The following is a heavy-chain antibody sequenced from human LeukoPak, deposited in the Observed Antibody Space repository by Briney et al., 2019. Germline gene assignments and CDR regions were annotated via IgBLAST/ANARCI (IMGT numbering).Heavy chain of an antibody. Sequence: ASVKVSCKASGYTFTSYYMHWVRQAPGQGLEWMGIINPSGGSTSYAQKFQGRVTMTRDTSTSTVYMELSSLRSDDTAVYYCARVKEHSGYESAPTPDYWGQGTLVTVSS. V-gene: IGHV1-46*01. CDR3: ARVKEHSGYESAPTPDY. D-gene: IGHD5-12*01. CDR1: GYTFTSYY. J-gene: IGHJ4*02. CDR2: INPSGGST.